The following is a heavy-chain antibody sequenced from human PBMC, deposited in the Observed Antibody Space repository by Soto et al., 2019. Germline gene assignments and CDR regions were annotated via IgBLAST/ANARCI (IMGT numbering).Heavy chain of an antibody. V-gene: IGHV1-69*13. D-gene: IGHD3-16*02. CDR2: IIPIFGTA. CDR1: GGTFSSYA. J-gene: IGHJ4*02. CDR3: SRGRGVIVHPYFDY. Sequence: SVKVSCKASGGTFSSYAISWVRQTPGQGLEWMGGIIPIFGTANYAQKFQGRVTITADESTSTAYMELSSLRSEDTAVYYCSRGRGVIVHPYFDYWGQGTLVTVSS.